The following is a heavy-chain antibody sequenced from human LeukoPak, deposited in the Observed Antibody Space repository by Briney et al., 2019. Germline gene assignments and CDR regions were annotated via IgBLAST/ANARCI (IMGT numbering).Heavy chain of an antibody. D-gene: IGHD3-10*01. CDR1: GLTFSTYW. V-gene: IGHV3-7*01. CDR2: IKQDGSEK. J-gene: IGHJ6*04. CDR3: AGGIAMVRGEDV. Sequence: GGSLRLSCAASGLTFSTYWMTWVRQAPGKGLEWVANIKQDGSEKNYVDSVKGRFTISRDNAKNSLYLQMNSLRVEDTAVYYCAGGIAMVRGEDVWGKGTTVTVSS.